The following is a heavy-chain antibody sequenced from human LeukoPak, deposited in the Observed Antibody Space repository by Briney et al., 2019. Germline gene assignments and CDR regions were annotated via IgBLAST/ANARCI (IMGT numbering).Heavy chain of an antibody. J-gene: IGHJ6*03. CDR3: SRDLRGYDSHHYYYMDV. V-gene: IGHV4-59*11. CDR2: IYYSGST. Sequence: SETLSITCTVSGGFISSHYWSWIRQPPGKGLEWIGYIYYSGSTNYNPSLKSRVTISVDRSKNQFSLKLNIMTAAAAAVYYCSRDLRGYDSHHYYYMDVWGKGTTVTVSS. CDR1: GGFISSHY. D-gene: IGHD5-12*01.